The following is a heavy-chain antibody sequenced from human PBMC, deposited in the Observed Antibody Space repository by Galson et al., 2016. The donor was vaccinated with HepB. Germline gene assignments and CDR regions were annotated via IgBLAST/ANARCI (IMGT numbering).Heavy chain of an antibody. Sequence: SLRLSCAASGFTFSSYEMHWVRQAPGKGLEWVAAIPYDGNKQYYADSVKGRFTISRDNSKNTLNLQMNSLRAEDTAVYYCARDWVGASLFDYWGQGTLVTVSS. V-gene: IGHV3-30*04. CDR3: ARDWVGASLFDY. CDR2: IPYDGNKQ. CDR1: GFTFSSYE. D-gene: IGHD3-16*01. J-gene: IGHJ4*02.